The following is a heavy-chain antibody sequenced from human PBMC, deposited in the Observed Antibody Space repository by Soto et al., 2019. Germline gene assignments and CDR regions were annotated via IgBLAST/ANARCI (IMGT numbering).Heavy chain of an antibody. Sequence: QITLKESGPTLVKPTQTLTLTCTFSGFSLSTSGVGVGWIRQPPGKALEWLALTYWDDDKRYSPSLKSRLTITKHTSKYQVVLTITCMVPVDAATSYCAHSRRAVHFDNWAQGTLLTPSS. CDR1: GFSLSTSGVG. CDR2: TYWDDDK. CDR3: AHSRRAVHFDN. J-gene: IGHJ4*02. V-gene: IGHV2-5*02. D-gene: IGHD3-10*01.